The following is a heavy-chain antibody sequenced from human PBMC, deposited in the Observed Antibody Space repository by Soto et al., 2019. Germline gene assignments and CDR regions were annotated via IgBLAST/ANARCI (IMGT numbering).Heavy chain of an antibody. CDR3: AREDSIIIPAVSDF. J-gene: IGHJ4*02. CDR1: GFYFNNYG. D-gene: IGHD2-2*01. Sequence: GGSLRLSCTVSGFYFNNYGINWVRQPPGKGREWVSSVSKSDYTYYSDSVKGRFTISRDNAKNSVSLQMNSLRAEDTAVYYCAREDSIIIPAVSDFWGQGTLVTVSS. CDR2: VSKSDYT. V-gene: IGHV3-21*01.